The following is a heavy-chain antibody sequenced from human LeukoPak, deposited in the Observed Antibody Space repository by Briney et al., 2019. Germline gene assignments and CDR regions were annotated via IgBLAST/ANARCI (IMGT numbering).Heavy chain of an antibody. CDR1: GGSISSYY. CDR3: ARTTTTFDD. D-gene: IGHD4-11*01. J-gene: IGHJ4*01. CDR2: VSDTGST. V-gene: IGHV4-59*01. Sequence: SETLSLTCTVSGGSISSYYWSWIRQPPGKGLEWIGYVSDTGSTNYKSSLKSLVTISVDTSKNQFSLNLTSVTAADTAAYYCARTTTTFDDWGHGTLVIVSS.